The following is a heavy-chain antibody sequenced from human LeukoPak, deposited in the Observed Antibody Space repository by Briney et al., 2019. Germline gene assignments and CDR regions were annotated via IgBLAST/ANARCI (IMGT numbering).Heavy chain of an antibody. CDR2: ITVGGHTT. J-gene: IGHJ5*02. CDR3: ANGWPIAGDIKDWFNL. V-gene: IGHV3-23*01. Sequence: PGASLRPSCGASGLTFSATAMHWAGPRPERGREWGAAITVGGHTTYSAASVKGRFTISRDNFRSTLTLQMSSLKYEDTAVDYCANGWPIAGDIKDWFNLWGQGTLVTVSS. CDR1: GLTFSATA. D-gene: IGHD3-16*01.